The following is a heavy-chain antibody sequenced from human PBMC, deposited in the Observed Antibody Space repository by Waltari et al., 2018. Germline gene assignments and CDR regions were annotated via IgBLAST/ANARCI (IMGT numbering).Heavy chain of an antibody. Sequence: EVQLVESGGGLVQPGGSLRLACAGSGFTYSSYALTWVRRAPRKGLEWVSYISSSGSTIYYADSVKGRFTISRDNAKNSLYLQMNSLRAEDTAVYYCASVAVAALADWGQGTLVTVSS. CDR1: GFTYSSYA. V-gene: IGHV3-48*03. CDR2: ISSSGSTI. D-gene: IGHD6-19*01. CDR3: ASVAVAALAD. J-gene: IGHJ4*02.